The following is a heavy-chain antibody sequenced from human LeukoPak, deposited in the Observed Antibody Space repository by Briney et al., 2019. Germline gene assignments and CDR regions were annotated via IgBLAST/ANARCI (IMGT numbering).Heavy chain of an antibody. V-gene: IGHV1-8*01. CDR3: ARAWRTLTAIGGGYYFDY. CDR2: MNPNRGDT. CDR1: GYTFTSYD. D-gene: IGHD2-21*02. J-gene: IGHJ4*02. Sequence: GASVKVSCKASGYTFTSYDIHWVRQATGQGLEWMGRMNPNRGDTDYAQKFQGRVTMTRNTSISTAHMELSSLTSQDTAVYYCARAWRTLTAIGGGYYFDYWGQGTLVTVSS.